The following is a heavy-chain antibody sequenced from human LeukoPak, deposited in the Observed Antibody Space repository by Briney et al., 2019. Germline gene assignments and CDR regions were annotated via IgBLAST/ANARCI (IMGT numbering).Heavy chain of an antibody. V-gene: IGHV5-51*01. CDR1: GYSFTSYW. CDR3: ARLSSYSSSWYTDAFDI. Sequence: GESLKISCKGSGYSFTSYWIGWVRQMPGKGLECMGIIYPGDSDTRYSPSFQGQVTISADKSISTAYLQWSSLKASDTAMYYCARLSSYSSSWYTDAFDIWGQGTMVTVSS. D-gene: IGHD6-13*01. J-gene: IGHJ3*02. CDR2: IYPGDSDT.